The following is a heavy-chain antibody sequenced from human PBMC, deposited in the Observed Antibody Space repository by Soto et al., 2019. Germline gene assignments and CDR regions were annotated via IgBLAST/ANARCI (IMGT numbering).Heavy chain of an antibody. CDR1: DGSISSNNYY. Sequence: QLQLQESGPGLVRPSETLSLCCAVSDGSISSNNYYWGWIRQPPGKGLEWIGTLHSSGSTYYNPSLKSRVTISGDTSKNQFSLNLRSVSATDAALYYCTSLLRNFDWPLNFYSWGQGTLVIVSS. V-gene: IGHV4-39*01. CDR3: TSLLRNFDWPLNFYS. J-gene: IGHJ4*02. CDR2: LHSSGST. D-gene: IGHD3-9*01.